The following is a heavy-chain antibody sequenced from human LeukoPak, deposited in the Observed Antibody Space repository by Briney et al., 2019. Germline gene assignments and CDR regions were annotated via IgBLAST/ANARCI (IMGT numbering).Heavy chain of an antibody. V-gene: IGHV1-46*01. CDR3: ATQPPVTRHIDY. J-gene: IGHJ4*02. Sequence: ASVKVSCKASGYTFTSYYMHWVRQAPGQGLEWMGIINPSGGSTSYAQKFQGRVTMTRDMSTSTVYMELSSLRSEDTAVYYCATQPPVTRHIDYWGQGTLVTVSS. CDR2: INPSGGST. CDR1: GYTFTSYY. D-gene: IGHD4-17*01.